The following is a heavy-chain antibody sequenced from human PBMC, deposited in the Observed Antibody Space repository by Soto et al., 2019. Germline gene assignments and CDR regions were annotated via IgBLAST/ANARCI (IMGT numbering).Heavy chain of an antibody. Sequence: SLRLSCAASGFTFSSYAMSWVRQAPGKGLEWVSAISGSGGSTYYADSVKGRLTISRDNSKNTVFLQMNSLGPEDTAVYYCAKSRVVVTAALFDYWGRGTLVTVSS. D-gene: IGHD2-21*02. CDR2: ISGSGGST. CDR3: AKSRVVVTAALFDY. J-gene: IGHJ4*02. CDR1: GFTFSSYA. V-gene: IGHV3-23*01.